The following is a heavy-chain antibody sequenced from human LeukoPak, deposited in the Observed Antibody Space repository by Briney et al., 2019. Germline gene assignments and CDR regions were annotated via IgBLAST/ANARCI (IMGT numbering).Heavy chain of an antibody. D-gene: IGHD6-25*01. CDR2: AYYRSKWYT. Sequence: SQTLSLTCAISGDSVSSNSAAWTWIRQSPSRGLEWLGRAYYRSKWYTDYAVSVKSRITITPDTSKNQFSLQLNSVTPEDTAVYYCARSPLIDSSVDAFDIWGQGTMVTVSS. CDR1: GDSVSSNSAA. V-gene: IGHV6-1*01. CDR3: ARSPLIDSSVDAFDI. J-gene: IGHJ3*02.